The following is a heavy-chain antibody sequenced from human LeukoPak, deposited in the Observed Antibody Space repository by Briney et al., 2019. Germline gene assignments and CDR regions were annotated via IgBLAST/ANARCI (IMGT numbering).Heavy chain of an antibody. J-gene: IGHJ4*02. V-gene: IGHV3-66*01. D-gene: IGHD2-15*01. CDR3: ANSRRAYCSGGSCFGLWDY. CDR1: GFTVSSNY. CDR2: IYSGGST. Sequence: GGSLRLSCAASGFTVSSNYMSWVRQAPGKGLEWVSVIYSGGSTYYADSVKGRFTISRDNSKNTLYLQVNSLRAEDTAVYYCANSRRAYCSGGSCFGLWDYWGQGTLVTVSS.